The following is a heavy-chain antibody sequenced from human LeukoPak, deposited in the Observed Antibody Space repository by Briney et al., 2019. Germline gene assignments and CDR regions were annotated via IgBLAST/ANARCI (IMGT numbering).Heavy chain of an antibody. CDR1: GGSISSNY. J-gene: IGHJ4*02. CDR2: ISASGST. D-gene: IGHD3-16*02. V-gene: IGHV4-4*07. Sequence: SETLSLTCTVSGGSISSNYWSWIRQPAGKGLEWIGRISASGSTNYNPSLKSRVTISVDTSKNQFSLKLSSVTAADTAVYYCARVPQSYDYVWGGYRYLFDYWGQGTLVTVSS. CDR3: ARVPQSYDYVWGGYRYLFDY.